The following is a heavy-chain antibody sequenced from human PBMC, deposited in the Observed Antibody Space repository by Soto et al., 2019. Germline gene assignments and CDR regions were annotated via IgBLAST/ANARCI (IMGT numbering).Heavy chain of an antibody. CDR2: IYYSGST. Sequence: SETLSLTCSVSGASVSSGSYYCSWIRQPPGKGLERIGYIYYSGSTDYNTSLKSRVTISLDTSKNQFSLNLRSVSAADTAVYFCARPRTGDPNFIDFWGLGTLVNVSS. J-gene: IGHJ4*02. CDR1: GASVSSGSYY. CDR3: ARPRTGDPNFIDF. V-gene: IGHV4-61*01. D-gene: IGHD1-1*01.